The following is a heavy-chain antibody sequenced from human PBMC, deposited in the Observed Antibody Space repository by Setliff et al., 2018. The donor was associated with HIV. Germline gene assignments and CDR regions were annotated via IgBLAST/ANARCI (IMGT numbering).Heavy chain of an antibody. CDR2: IYKGGST. CDR3: ARSALWFGEADWYFDL. D-gene: IGHD3-10*01. V-gene: IGHV4-28*01. CDR1: GYSISSSYW. J-gene: IGHJ2*01. Sequence: SETLSLTCVVSGYSISSSYWWGWIWQPPGKGLEWIGWIGYIYKGGSTYYNPSLKSRVTMSEDTSKNQFSLKLRSVTAVDTAVYYCARSALWFGEADWYFDLWGRGTLVTVSS.